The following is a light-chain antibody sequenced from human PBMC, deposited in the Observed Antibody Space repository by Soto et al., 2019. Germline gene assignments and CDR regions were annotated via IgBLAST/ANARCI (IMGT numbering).Light chain of an antibody. Sequence: SYELTQPPSVSVSPGQTASITCSGDELGDKYACWYQQKPGQSPVLVIYQNSKRPSGIPERFSGSNSGNTGTLTISGTQAMDEADYYCQAWDSSTAGVFGTGTKVTVL. CDR2: QNS. CDR1: ELGDKY. V-gene: IGLV3-1*01. CDR3: QAWDSSTAGV. J-gene: IGLJ1*01.